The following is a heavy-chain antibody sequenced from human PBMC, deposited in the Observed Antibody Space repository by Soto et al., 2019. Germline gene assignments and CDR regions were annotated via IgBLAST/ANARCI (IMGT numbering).Heavy chain of an antibody. J-gene: IGHJ6*02. Sequence: PSETLSLTCTVSGGSISSGGYYWSWIRQHPGKGLEWIGYIYYSGSTYYNPSLKSRVTISVDTSKNQFSLKLSSVTAADTAVYYCARVSRTAMVYGMDVWGQGTTVTVSS. CDR3: ARVSRTAMVYGMDV. D-gene: IGHD5-18*01. CDR1: GGSISSGGYY. V-gene: IGHV4-31*03. CDR2: IYYSGST.